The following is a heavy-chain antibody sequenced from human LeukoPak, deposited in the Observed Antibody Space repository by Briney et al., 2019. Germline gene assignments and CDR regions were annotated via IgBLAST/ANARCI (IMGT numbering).Heavy chain of an antibody. D-gene: IGHD6-13*01. V-gene: IGHV3-23*01. Sequence: PGGSLRLPCAASGFTFTTFALSWVRQAPGKGLEWVSSISGSGGTTYFADSVKGRFSISRDNSKNTLFLQMNSLRADDTAVYYCAKDRAYSSSPAYFQHWGQGTLVIVSS. CDR3: AKDRAYSSSPAYFQH. J-gene: IGHJ1*01. CDR1: GFTFTTFA. CDR2: ISGSGGTT.